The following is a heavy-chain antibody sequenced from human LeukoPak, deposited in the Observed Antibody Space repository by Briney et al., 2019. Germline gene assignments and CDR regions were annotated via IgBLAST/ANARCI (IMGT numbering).Heavy chain of an antibody. Sequence: GGSLRLSCAVSGITLSNYGMSWVRQAPGKGLEWVAGISDSGGSTNYADSVKGRFTISRDNPKNTLYLRMNSLRAEDTAVYFCAKRGVVIRVILVGFHKEAYYFDSWGQGALVTVSS. CDR2: ISDSGGST. D-gene: IGHD3-22*01. V-gene: IGHV3-23*01. CDR3: AKRGVVIRVILVGFHKEAYYFDS. J-gene: IGHJ4*02. CDR1: GITLSNYG.